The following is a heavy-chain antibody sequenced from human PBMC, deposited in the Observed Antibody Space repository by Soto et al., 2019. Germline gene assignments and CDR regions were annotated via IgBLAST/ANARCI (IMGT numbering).Heavy chain of an antibody. CDR3: AVLHQYTNCRSGDCYNWFDP. CDR1: GGSVLAFH. CDR2: LGYGGGT. D-gene: IGHD2-21*02. V-gene: IGHV4-59*02. J-gene: IGHJ5*02. Sequence: SETLSLTCSVSGGSVLAFHWTWVRQPPGKGLEWVASLGYGGGTTYNTSLKSRVAMSLDSSKNQVSLQLRSENAADSAGSYYAVLHQYTNCRSGDCYNWFDPWGQGTQVTVSS.